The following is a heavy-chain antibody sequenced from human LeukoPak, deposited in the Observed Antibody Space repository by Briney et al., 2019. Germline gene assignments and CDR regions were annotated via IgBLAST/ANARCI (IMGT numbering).Heavy chain of an antibody. V-gene: IGHV1-69*05. D-gene: IGHD3-22*01. CDR2: TIPIFGTA. CDR3: ARGGDGSSGYYDPYYYYYMDV. CDR1: GGTFSTYA. Sequence: ASVKVSCKPSGGTFSTYAISWVRQAPGQGLEWMGGTIPIFGTANYAQNFQGRVTITTDESTSTAYMELSSLRSEDTAVYYCARGGDGSSGYYDPYYYYYMDVWGKGTTVTVSS. J-gene: IGHJ6*03.